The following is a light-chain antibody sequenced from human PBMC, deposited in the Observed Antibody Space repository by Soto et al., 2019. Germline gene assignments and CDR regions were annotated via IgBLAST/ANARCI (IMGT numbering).Light chain of an antibody. CDR1: XSDVGAYNH. CDR2: DVN. CDR3: SSFTTASTVL. Sequence: QSALTQPASVSGSPGQSITISCTGTXSDVGAYNHVSWYQHYPGKAPKLMIYDVNNRPSGVSNRFSGSKSGSTASLTISGLQAEDEADYYCSSFTTASTVLFGGGTKVTVL. J-gene: IGLJ2*01. V-gene: IGLV2-14*03.